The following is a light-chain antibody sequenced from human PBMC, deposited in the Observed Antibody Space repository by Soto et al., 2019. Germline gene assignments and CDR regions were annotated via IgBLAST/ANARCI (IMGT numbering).Light chain of an antibody. CDR3: QQYNSYSRT. Sequence: DIQMTQSPSTLSASVGDRVIITCRASESISSWLAWYQQKPGKAPKLLIYKASSLESGVPSRFSGSGSGTEFTLTISSLQPDDFATYFCQQYNSYSRTFGQGTKVEIK. CDR2: KAS. CDR1: ESISSW. V-gene: IGKV1-5*03. J-gene: IGKJ1*01.